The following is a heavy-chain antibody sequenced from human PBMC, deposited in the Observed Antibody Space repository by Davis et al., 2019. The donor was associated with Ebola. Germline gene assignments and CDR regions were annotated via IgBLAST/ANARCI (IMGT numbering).Heavy chain of an antibody. V-gene: IGHV4-59*01. CDR1: GGSITGFS. Sequence: MPSETLSPTCTLSGGSITGFSWNWIRHPPGKGLEWIGFITYTGYTTYNPSLKSRVSMSVDPSGNHFSLDLKSVTAADTAVYYCARDSVGALDVWGHGTMVTVS. CDR3: ARDSVGALDV. J-gene: IGHJ3*01. CDR2: ITYTGYT.